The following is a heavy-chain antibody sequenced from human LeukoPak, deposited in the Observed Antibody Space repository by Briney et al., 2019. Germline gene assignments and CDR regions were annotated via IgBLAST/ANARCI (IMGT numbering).Heavy chain of an antibody. Sequence: PGGSPRLSCAASAFSLNAYNMNWVRQAPGKGLEWVSSISYTGTYIYYADSMKGRFTISRDNAQNSLYLQINSLRAEDTAIYYCVRDRGTYRPIDYWGQGTLVTVSS. D-gene: IGHD1-26*01. V-gene: IGHV3-21*04. CDR1: AFSLNAYN. J-gene: IGHJ4*02. CDR3: VRDRGTYRPIDY. CDR2: ISYTGTYI.